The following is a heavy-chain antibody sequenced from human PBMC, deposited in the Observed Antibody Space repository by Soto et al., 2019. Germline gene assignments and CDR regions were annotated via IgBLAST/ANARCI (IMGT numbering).Heavy chain of an antibody. CDR1: GGSISSSSYY. D-gene: IGHD3-22*01. V-gene: IGHV4-39*07. J-gene: IGHJ4*02. CDR2: IYYSGST. Sequence: PSETLSLTCTVSGGSISSSSYYWGWIRQPPGKGLEWIGSIYYSGSTYYNPSLKSRVTISVDTSKNQFSLKLSSVTAADTAVYYCARYYYDNSGYYYDYWGQGTLVTVSS. CDR3: ARYYYDNSGYYYDY.